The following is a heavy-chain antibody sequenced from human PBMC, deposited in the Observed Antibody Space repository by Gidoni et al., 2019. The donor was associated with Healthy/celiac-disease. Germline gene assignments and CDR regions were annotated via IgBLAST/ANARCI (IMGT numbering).Heavy chain of an antibody. CDR3: AKGRFAATALFDY. Sequence: EVQLLESGGGLVQPGGSLRLSCAASGFTFRSYAMSWVRQSPGKGLEWVSAISGSGGSTYYADSVKGRFTISRDNSKNTLYLQMNSLRAEDTAVYYCAKGRFAATALFDYWGQGTLVTVSS. V-gene: IGHV3-23*01. D-gene: IGHD6-25*01. CDR1: GFTFRSYA. CDR2: ISGSGGST. J-gene: IGHJ4*02.